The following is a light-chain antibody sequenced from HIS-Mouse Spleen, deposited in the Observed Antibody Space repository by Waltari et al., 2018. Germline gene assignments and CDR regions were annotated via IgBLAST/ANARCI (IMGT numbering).Light chain of an antibody. CDR3: SSYTSSSFNVV. CDR1: SSDGGGVNY. V-gene: IGLV2-14*03. Sequence: QSALPPPASVSGSPGQSITIPCTATSSDGGGVNYVYWCQQHPGKAPKLMIYDVSNRPSGVSNRFSGSKSGNTASLTISGLQAEDEADYYCSSYTSSSFNVVFGGGTKLTVL. J-gene: IGLJ2*01. CDR2: DVS.